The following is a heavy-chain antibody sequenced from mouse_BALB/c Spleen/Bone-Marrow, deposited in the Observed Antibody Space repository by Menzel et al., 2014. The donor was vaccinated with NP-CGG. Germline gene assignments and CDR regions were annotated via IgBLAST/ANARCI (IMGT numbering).Heavy chain of an antibody. CDR3: AGAYYRYPFDY. CDR2: ISSGGGNT. Sequence: EVQLVESGGGLVKPGGSLKLSCAASGFTFSSYTMSGVRQTPEKRLEWVATISSGGGNTYYPDSMKGRFTISRDNAKNNLYLQMSSLRSEDTALYYCAGAYYRYPFDYWGQGTTLTVSS. CDR1: GFTFSSYT. J-gene: IGHJ2*01. D-gene: IGHD2-14*01. V-gene: IGHV5-9*03.